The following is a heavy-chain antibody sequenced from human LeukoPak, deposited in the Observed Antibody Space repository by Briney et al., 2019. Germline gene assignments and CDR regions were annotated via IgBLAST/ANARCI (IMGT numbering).Heavy chain of an antibody. CDR3: ARQQPRVQLDY. J-gene: IGHJ4*02. Sequence: PGGSLRLSCVVSGIPFSDYYMNWVRQAPGKGLEWVSYISSSDSSIYYADSVKGRFTISRDNAKNSLYLQMNSLRAEDTAVYYCARQQPRVQLDYWGQGTLVTVSS. CDR1: GIPFSDYY. D-gene: IGHD1-1*01. CDR2: ISSSDSSI. V-gene: IGHV3-11*04.